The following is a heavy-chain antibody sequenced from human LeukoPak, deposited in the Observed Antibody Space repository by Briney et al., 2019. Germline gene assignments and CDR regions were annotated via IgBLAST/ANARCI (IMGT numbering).Heavy chain of an antibody. V-gene: IGHV1-2*02. CDR2: INPNSGGT. J-gene: IGHJ4*02. Sequence: ASVKVSCKASGYTFTGYYMHWVRQAPGQGLEWMGWINPNSGGTNYAQKFQGRVTMTRDTSISTAYMELSRLRSDDTAVYYCARGRTTIRFLEWLNLDYWGQGTLVTVSS. CDR1: GYTFTGYY. CDR3: ARGRTTIRFLEWLNLDY. D-gene: IGHD3-3*01.